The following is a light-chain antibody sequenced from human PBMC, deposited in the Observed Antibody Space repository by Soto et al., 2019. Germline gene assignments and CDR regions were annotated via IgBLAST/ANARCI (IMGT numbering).Light chain of an antibody. CDR2: DAS. Sequence: DIVLTQSPVSLSLSPGEKVTLSCGASETVTSSHLAWYQQKPGLAPRLLIFDASIRATGIPDRFSGSGSETDFTLTISRLEPEDCAVYYCQQYSSSPRTFGQGTSVEIK. J-gene: IGKJ1*01. CDR1: ETVTSSH. V-gene: IGKV3D-20*01. CDR3: QQYSSSPRT.